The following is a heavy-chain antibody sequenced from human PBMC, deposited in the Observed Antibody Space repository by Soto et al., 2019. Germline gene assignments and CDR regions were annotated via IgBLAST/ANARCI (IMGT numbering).Heavy chain of an antibody. V-gene: IGHV4-31*03. CDR1: GGSISSGGYY. Sequence: QVQLQESGPGLVKPSQTLSLTCTVSGGSISSGGYYWSRIRQQPGKGLEWIGYIYYSGSTHYNTSLTSRVTISVDTSKNQFSLKLSSVTAADTAVYYCARALTTGTLFDPWGQGTRVTVSS. D-gene: IGHD4-17*01. CDR3: ARALTTGTLFDP. CDR2: IYYSGST. J-gene: IGHJ5*02.